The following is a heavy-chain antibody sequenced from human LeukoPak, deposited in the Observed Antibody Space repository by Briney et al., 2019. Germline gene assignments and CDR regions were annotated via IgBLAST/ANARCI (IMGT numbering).Heavy chain of an antibody. CDR1: GGSISSYY. V-gene: IGHV4-59*01. Sequence: SETLSLTCTVSGGSISSYYWSWIRQPPGKGLEWIGYIYYSGSTNYNPSLKSRVTISVDTSKNQFSLKLSSVTAADTAVYYCARVQASGRGSYFYYYYYMDVWGKGTTVTVSS. D-gene: IGHD1-26*01. J-gene: IGHJ6*03. CDR2: IYYSGST. CDR3: ARVQASGRGSYFYYYYYMDV.